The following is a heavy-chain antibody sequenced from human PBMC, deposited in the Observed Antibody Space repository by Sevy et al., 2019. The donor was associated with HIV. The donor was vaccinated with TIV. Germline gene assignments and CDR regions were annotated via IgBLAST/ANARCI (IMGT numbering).Heavy chain of an antibody. V-gene: IGHV3-49*04. CDR2: FKRKADGGTL. CDR3: TRWTGAQSVFAY. D-gene: IGHD1-26*01. J-gene: IGHJ4*02. CDR1: GFTFTDYA. Sequence: GGSLRLSCTASGFTFTDYAMNWVRQSPGKGLEWVAFFKRKADGGTLDHAASVKGRFTISMDDSKNIAYLQMNDLKTEDTGVYYCTRWTGAQSVFAYWGQGALVTVSS.